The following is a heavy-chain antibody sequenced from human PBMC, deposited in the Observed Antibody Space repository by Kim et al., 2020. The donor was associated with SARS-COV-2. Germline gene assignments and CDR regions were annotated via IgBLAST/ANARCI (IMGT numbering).Heavy chain of an antibody. Sequence: ASVKVSCKASGYTFNTYGINWVRQAPGQGLECMGWISAYNGNTNYAQKFQGRVTMITDTSTSTAYMELRSLRSDDTAVYYCARGKDYWGQGTLVTVSS. CDR3: ARGKDY. CDR1: GYTFNTYG. J-gene: IGHJ4*02. V-gene: IGHV1-18*01. CDR2: ISAYNGNT.